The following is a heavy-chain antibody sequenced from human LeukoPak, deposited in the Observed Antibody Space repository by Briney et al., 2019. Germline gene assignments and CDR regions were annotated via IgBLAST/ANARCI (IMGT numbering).Heavy chain of an antibody. CDR1: GFTFSNYA. D-gene: IGHD3-10*01. CDR2: ISYDGKKD. J-gene: IGHJ4*02. Sequence: GRSLRLSCAASGFTFSNYAMSWVRQTPDRVLEWVASISYDGKKDFYADSVKGRFTITRDNSKNTLYLQMNSLKTEDTAVYYCATDWAPTRTSGRPSDYWGQGTLVTVSS. CDR3: ATDWAPTRTSGRPSDY. V-gene: IGHV3-30*04.